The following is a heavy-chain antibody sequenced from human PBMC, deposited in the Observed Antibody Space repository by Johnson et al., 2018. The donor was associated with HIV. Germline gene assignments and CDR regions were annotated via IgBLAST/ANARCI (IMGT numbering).Heavy chain of an antibody. CDR3: ARDGAIAGAATEALDL. V-gene: IGHV3-30*19. CDR2: TSFDERGK. Sequence: VQLVESGGGVVQPGGSLRLSCAASGFNFNTCGMHWVRQAPGKGLEWVATTSFDERGKHYTDSVKGRFTISSDNSKNALYLQLNSLRPEDTAVYYCARDGAIAGAATEALDLWGQGTMVIVSS. CDR1: GFNFNTCG. D-gene: IGHD1-26*01. J-gene: IGHJ3*01.